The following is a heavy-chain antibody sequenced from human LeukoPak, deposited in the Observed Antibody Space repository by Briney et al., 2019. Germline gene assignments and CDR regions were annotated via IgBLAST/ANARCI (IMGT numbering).Heavy chain of an antibody. CDR3: ARDPGYEGYYYYYMDV. V-gene: IGHV4-38-2*02. CDR2: IYHSGST. CDR1: GYSISSGYY. J-gene: IGHJ6*03. Sequence: SETLSLTCTVSGYSISSGYYWGWIRPPPGKGLEWIGSIYHSGSTYYNPSLKSRVTISVDTSKNQFSLKLSSVTAADTAVYYCARDPGYEGYYYYYMDVWGKGTTVTVSS. D-gene: IGHD5-18*01.